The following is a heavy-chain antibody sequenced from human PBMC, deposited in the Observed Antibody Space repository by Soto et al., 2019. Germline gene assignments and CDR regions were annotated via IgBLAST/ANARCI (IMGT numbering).Heavy chain of an antibody. D-gene: IGHD1-26*01. CDR1: GFTFSNAW. CDR3: AKDRSWDRYYFDY. Sequence: PGGSLRLSCAASGFTFSNAWMSWVRQAPGKGLEWVGRIKSKTDGGTTDYAAPVKGRFTISRDDSKNTLYLQMNSLKTEDTAVYYCAKDRSWDRYYFDYWGQGTLVTVSS. CDR2: IKSKTDGGTT. J-gene: IGHJ4*02. V-gene: IGHV3-15*01.